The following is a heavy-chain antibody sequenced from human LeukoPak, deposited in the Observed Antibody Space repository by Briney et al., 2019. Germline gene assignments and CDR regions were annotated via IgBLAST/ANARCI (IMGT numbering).Heavy chain of an antibody. CDR1: GYTFTDYY. D-gene: IGHD2-2*01. CDR3: ARANFLYRSSSTCLFDY. Sequence: ASVTVSCMASGYTFTDYYMHWVRQAPGQGFEWMGWINPNDGDTNYAQKFQGRVTMTRDTSISTAHMEVSRLRSDDTAVYYCARANFLYRSSSTCLFDYWGQGTLVTVSS. J-gene: IGHJ4*02. V-gene: IGHV1-2*02. CDR2: INPNDGDT.